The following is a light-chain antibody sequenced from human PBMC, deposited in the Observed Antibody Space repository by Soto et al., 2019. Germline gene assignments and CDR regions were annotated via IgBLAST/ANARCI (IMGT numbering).Light chain of an antibody. CDR3: QQYQSWPRT. Sequence: EIVLTQSPATLSLSPGERATLSCRASPSVTNFLAWYQQKPGQAPRLLIYGAFNRATGIPGRFSGSGSGTDFTRTVSSLEPEDSAIYYCQQYQSWPRTFGQGTRVEVK. J-gene: IGKJ1*01. CDR2: GAF. CDR1: PSVTNF. V-gene: IGKV3-11*01.